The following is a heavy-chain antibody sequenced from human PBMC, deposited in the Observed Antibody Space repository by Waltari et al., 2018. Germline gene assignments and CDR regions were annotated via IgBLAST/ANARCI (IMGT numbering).Heavy chain of an antibody. CDR3: ARYSSSKSFDY. CDR1: GVSISSGGYS. D-gene: IGHD6-6*01. V-gene: IGHV4-31*03. J-gene: IGHJ4*02. CDR2: IYDSGTT. Sequence: QVQLQESGPGLVKPSLTLSLTCTVSGVSISSGGYSWSWIRQHPGKGLEWIGYIYDSGTTYSNPSVQSRVIISLDTSKTQFSLKLSSVTAPDTAVYYCARYSSSKSFDYWGQGTLVTVSS.